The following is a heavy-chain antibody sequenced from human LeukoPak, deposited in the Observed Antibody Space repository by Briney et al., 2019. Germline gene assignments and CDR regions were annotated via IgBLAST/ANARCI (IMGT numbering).Heavy chain of an antibody. D-gene: IGHD6-13*01. V-gene: IGHV3-9*03. CDR3: AKASSSSRFYYMDV. CDR2: ISWNSGSI. J-gene: IGHJ6*03. CDR1: GFTFDDYA. Sequence: PGGSLRLSCAASGFTFDDYAMHWVRQAPGKGLEWVSGISWNSGSIGYADSVKGRFTISRDNAKNSLYLQMNSLRAEDMALHYCAKASSSSRFYYMDVWGKGTTVTVSS.